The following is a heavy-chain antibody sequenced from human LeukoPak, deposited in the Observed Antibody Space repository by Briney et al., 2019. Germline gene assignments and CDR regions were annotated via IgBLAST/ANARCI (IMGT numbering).Heavy chain of an antibody. D-gene: IGHD6-13*01. Sequence: SETLSLTCTVSGGSINYDYWSWIRQSPGKRLEWIGYIHYSGATNYSPSLNSRVTISVDTSKNQFSLKLTSVTVADTAVYYCVRDHPSSSWSPNWFDPWGQGTLVTVSS. V-gene: IGHV4-59*12. CDR2: IHYSGAT. J-gene: IGHJ5*02. CDR3: VRDHPSSSWSPNWFDP. CDR1: GGSINYDY.